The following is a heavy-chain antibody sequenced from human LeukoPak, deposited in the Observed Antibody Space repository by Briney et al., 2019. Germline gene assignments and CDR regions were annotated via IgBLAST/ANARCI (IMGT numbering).Heavy chain of an antibody. Sequence: PSGTLSLTCAVSGGSISSSNWWSWVRQPPGKGLVWVSRIYVDGRTTNYADSVKGRFTISRDNSKNTLYLQMNSLRAEDTAVYYCARDRGYSYGYDYWGQGTLVTVSS. D-gene: IGHD5-18*01. CDR3: ARDRGYSYGYDY. V-gene: IGHV3-53*01. CDR2: IYVDGRTT. CDR1: GGSISSSNW. J-gene: IGHJ4*02.